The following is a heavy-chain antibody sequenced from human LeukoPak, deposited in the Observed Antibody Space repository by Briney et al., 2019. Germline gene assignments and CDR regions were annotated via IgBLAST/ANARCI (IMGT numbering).Heavy chain of an antibody. V-gene: IGHV3-7*03. D-gene: IGHD1-26*01. J-gene: IGHJ3*02. CDR3: AKDRYSGSSDAFDI. CDR1: GFTFSSYA. CDR2: IKQDGSEK. Sequence: GGSLRLSCAASGFTFSSYAMSWVRQAPGKGLEWVANIKQDGSEKYYVDSVKGRFTISRDNAKNSLYLQMNSLRAEDTAFYYCAKDRYSGSSDAFDIWGQGTMVTVSS.